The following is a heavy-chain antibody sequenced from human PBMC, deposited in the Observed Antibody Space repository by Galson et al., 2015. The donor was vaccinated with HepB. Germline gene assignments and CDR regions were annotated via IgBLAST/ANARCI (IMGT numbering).Heavy chain of an antibody. CDR1: GDSVSSNSAV. Sequence: CAISGDSVSSNSAVWNWIRQSPSRGHEWLGRTYYRSKWYKDYALFVKSRITINADTSRNQISLQLNSMTPEDTAVYYCAYGVDVWGQGTTVTVSS. J-gene: IGHJ6*02. CDR3: AYGVDV. V-gene: IGHV6-1*01. CDR2: TYYRSKWYK.